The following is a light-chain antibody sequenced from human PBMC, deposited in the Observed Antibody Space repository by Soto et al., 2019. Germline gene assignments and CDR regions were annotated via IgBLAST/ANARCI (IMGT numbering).Light chain of an antibody. J-gene: IGLJ1*01. Sequence: QSVLTQPPSASGSLGQSVTISCTGTSSDFGGYNYVSWYQQHPGKAPKLMIYEVIKRPSGVPDRFSGSRSGNTASLTVSGLQAEDEADYYCTSYAGSNNRYVFGSGTKVTVL. V-gene: IGLV2-8*01. CDR1: SSDFGGYNY. CDR2: EVI. CDR3: TSYAGSNNRYV.